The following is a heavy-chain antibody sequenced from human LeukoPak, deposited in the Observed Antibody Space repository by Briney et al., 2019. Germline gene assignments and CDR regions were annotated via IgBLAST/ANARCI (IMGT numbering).Heavy chain of an antibody. J-gene: IGHJ6*02. V-gene: IGHV4-59*08. D-gene: IGHD3-10*01. Sequence: SETLSLTCTVSGGSISSYYWSWIRQPPGKGLEWIGYIYYSGSTNYNPSLKSRVTISVDTSKDQFSLKLSSVTAADTAVYYCARHRVPMVRGAYRNYYYYYGMDVWGQGTTVTVSS. CDR3: ARHRVPMVRGAYRNYYYYYGMDV. CDR2: IYYSGST. CDR1: GGSISSYY.